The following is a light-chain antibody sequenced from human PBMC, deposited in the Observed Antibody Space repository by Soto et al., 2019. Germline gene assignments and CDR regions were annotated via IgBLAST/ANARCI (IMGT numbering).Light chain of an antibody. Sequence: DIQMTHSPSSLSSSVGDRLTITCRASQSISSYLNWYQQKPGKAPKLLIYAASNLQSGVPSRFSGSGFGTDFTLTISSLQPEDFATYFCQQSYSTPPWTFGQGTKVDIK. CDR1: QSISSY. CDR3: QQSYSTPPWT. V-gene: IGKV1-39*01. CDR2: AAS. J-gene: IGKJ1*01.